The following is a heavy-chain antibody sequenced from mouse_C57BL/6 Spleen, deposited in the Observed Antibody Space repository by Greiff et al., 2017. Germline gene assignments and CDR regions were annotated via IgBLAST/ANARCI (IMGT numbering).Heavy chain of an antibody. CDR1: GFSLTSYG. V-gene: IGHV2-5*01. CDR3: ATQLTGTGYFDV. Sequence: VKVVESGPGLVQPSQSLSITCTVSGFSLTSYGVHWVRQSPGKGLEWLGVIWRGGSTDYNAAFMSRLSITKDNSKSQVFFKMNSLQADDTAIYYCATQLTGTGYFDVWGTGTTVTVSS. CDR2: IWRGGST. J-gene: IGHJ1*03. D-gene: IGHD4-1*01.